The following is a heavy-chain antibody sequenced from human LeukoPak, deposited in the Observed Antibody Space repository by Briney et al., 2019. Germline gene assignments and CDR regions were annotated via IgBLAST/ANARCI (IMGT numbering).Heavy chain of an antibody. Sequence: GGSLRLSCAASGFTFSSYSMNWVRQAPGKGLEWVSSISSSSSYIHYADSVKGQFTISRDNAKNSLYLQMNSLRAEDTAVYYCARLTGGYYYDSSGYLDYWGQGTLVTVSS. D-gene: IGHD3-22*01. J-gene: IGHJ4*02. CDR3: ARLTGGYYYDSSGYLDY. CDR1: GFTFSSYS. CDR2: ISSSSSYI. V-gene: IGHV3-21*01.